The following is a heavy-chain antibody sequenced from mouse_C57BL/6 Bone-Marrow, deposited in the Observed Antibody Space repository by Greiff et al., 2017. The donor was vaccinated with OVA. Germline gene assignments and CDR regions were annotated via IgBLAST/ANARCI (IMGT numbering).Heavy chain of an antibody. J-gene: IGHJ1*03. Sequence: LQESGPELVKPGASVKISCKASGYAFSSSWMNWVKQRPGKGLEWIGRIYPGDGDTNYNGKFKGKATLTADKSSSTAYMQLSSLTSEDSAVYFCARPYYGSSYWYFDVWGTGTTVTVSS. V-gene: IGHV1-82*01. D-gene: IGHD1-1*01. CDR2: IYPGDGDT. CDR1: GYAFSSSW. CDR3: ARPYYGSSYWYFDV.